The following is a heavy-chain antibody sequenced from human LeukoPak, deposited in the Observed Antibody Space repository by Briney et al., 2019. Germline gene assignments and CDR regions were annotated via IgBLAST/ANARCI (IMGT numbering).Heavy chain of an antibody. D-gene: IGHD2-15*01. CDR1: GFTISSYW. J-gene: IGHJ4*02. V-gene: IGHV3-7*03. CDR2: IKQDGSEK. Sequence: GGSLRLSCAASGFTISSYWMSWVRQAPGKGLEWVANIKQDGSEKYYVDSVKGRFTISRDNAKNSLYLQMNSLRAEDTAVYYCARSQVVVASYYFDHWGQGTLVTVSS. CDR3: ARSQVVVASYYFDH.